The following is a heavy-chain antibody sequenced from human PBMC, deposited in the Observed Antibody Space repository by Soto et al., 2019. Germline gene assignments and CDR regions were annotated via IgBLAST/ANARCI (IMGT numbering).Heavy chain of an antibody. CDR3: ARDLGYCSGGSCYVDY. J-gene: IGHJ4*02. CDR2: IIPILGIA. V-gene: IGHV1-69*08. Sequence: QVQLVQSWAEVKKPGSSVKVSCKASGGTFSSYTISWVRQAPGQGLEWMGRIIPILGIANYAQKFQGRVTITAEKSTSTAYMELSSMRSEDTAVYYCARDLGYCSGGSCYVDYWGQGTLVTVSS. D-gene: IGHD2-15*01. CDR1: GGTFSSYT.